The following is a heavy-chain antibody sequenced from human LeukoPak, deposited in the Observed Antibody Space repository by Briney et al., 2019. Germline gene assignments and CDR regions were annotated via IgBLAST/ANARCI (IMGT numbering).Heavy chain of an antibody. Sequence: GGSLRLSCAASGFTFSNYWMHWVRQAPGKGLVWVSRIKSDGSTNYADSVKGRFTISRDNAKNTLSLQMNSLRPEDTGVYYCARAPSEIGGYYPEYFRHWGQGPLVTVSS. CDR3: ARAPSEIGGYYPEYFRH. CDR2: IKSDGST. D-gene: IGHD3-22*01. J-gene: IGHJ1*01. CDR1: GFTFSNYW. V-gene: IGHV3-74*01.